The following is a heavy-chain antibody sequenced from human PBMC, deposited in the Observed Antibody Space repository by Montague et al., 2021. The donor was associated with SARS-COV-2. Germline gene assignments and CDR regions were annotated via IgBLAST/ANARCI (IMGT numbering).Heavy chain of an antibody. Sequence: YLRLSCAASGFTFSSYSMNWVRQAPGKGLEWVSSISSSSSYIYYADSVKGRFTISRDNAKNSLYLQMNSLRAEDTGVYYCARDRGYGDFYYYGMDVWGQGTTVTVSS. D-gene: IGHD3-10*01. CDR2: ISSSSSYI. CDR1: GFTFSSYS. CDR3: ARDRGYGDFYYYGMDV. J-gene: IGHJ6*02. V-gene: IGHV3-21*01.